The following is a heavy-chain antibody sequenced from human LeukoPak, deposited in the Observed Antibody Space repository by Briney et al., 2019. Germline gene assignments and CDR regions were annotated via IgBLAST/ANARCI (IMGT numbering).Heavy chain of an antibody. D-gene: IGHD3-10*01. CDR1: GFTFSSFR. CDR3: AKDLLRDRWFGES. V-gene: IGHV3-30*02. CDR2: IRYEDNSK. Sequence: GGSQRLSCTASGFTFSSFRMHWVRQATDKALEGVAFIRYEDNSKYYADSVKGRFTISRDNSKNTLYLQMDSLRAEDTAVYYCAKDLLRDRWFGESWGQGTLVTVSS. J-gene: IGHJ5*02.